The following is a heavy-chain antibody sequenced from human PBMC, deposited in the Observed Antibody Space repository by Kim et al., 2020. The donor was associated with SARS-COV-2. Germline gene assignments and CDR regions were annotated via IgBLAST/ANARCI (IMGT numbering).Heavy chain of an antibody. Sequence: STGYEQKFQGRVTMTRDTSTSTVYMELSSLRSEDTAVYYCAREWELHFDYWGQGTLVTVSS. V-gene: IGHV1-46*01. D-gene: IGHD1-26*01. CDR2: ST. J-gene: IGHJ4*02. CDR3: AREWELHFDY.